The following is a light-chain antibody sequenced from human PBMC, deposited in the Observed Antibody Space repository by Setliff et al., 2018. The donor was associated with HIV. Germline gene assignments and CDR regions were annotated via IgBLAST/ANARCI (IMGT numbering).Light chain of an antibody. V-gene: IGLV1-51*01. CDR3: ATWDTILRAVM. CDR2: DNN. CDR1: SSNIANNY. J-gene: IGLJ3*02. Sequence: QCVLTQPPSVSAAPGQKVTISFSGSSSNIANNYVCWYQHLPGTVPKLLVCDNNKRPSGIPDRFSGSMSGTSATLGITGLQTGNESYYYCATWDTILRAVMFGGGTKFTVL.